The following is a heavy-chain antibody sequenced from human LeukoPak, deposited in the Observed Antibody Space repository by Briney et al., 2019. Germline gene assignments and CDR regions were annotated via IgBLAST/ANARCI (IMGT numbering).Heavy chain of an antibody. CDR3: ARDRRYCSGGSCYFDYFFDY. CDR1: GFTFNSYA. Sequence: GGSLRLSCTASGFTFNSYAVHWVRQAPGKGLEWVAVISYDGSINFYAASVKGRFTISRDNSKNTLYLQMNSLRAEDTALYFCARDRRYCSGGSCYFDYFFDYWGQGTLVTVSS. D-gene: IGHD2-15*01. CDR2: ISYDGSIN. V-gene: IGHV3-30-3*01. J-gene: IGHJ4*02.